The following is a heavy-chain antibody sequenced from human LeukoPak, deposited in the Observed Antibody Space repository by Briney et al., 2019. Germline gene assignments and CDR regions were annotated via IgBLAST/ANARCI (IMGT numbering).Heavy chain of an antibody. J-gene: IGHJ6*02. CDR2: ISWNSDSI. V-gene: IGHV3-9*01. Sequence: SLKISCKGSGFTFDDYAMHWVRQAPGKGLEWVSGISWNSDSIGYADSVKGRFTISRDNAKTSLYLQMNSLRAEDTAVYYCARVPTTNGMDVWGQGTTVTVSS. CDR1: GFTFDDYA. D-gene: IGHD4-17*01. CDR3: ARVPTTNGMDV.